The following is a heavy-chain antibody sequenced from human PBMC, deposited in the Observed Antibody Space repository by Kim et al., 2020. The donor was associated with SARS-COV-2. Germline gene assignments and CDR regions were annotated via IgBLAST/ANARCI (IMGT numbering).Heavy chain of an antibody. V-gene: IGHV1-3*01. CDR1: GYTFTSYA. Sequence: ASVKVSCKASGYTFTSYAMHWVRQAPGQRLEWMGWINAGNGNTKYSQKFQGRVTITRDTSASTAYMELSSLRSEDTAVYYCASHALCSSTSCANSYYCYGMDVWGQGTTGTVSS. J-gene: IGHJ6*02. CDR3: ASHALCSSTSCANSYYCYGMDV. D-gene: IGHD2-2*01. CDR2: INAGNGNT.